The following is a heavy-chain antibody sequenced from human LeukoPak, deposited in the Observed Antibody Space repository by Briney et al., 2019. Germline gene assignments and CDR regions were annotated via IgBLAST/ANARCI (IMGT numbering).Heavy chain of an antibody. D-gene: IGHD1-26*01. Sequence: SETLSLTCAVYGGSFSGYFWSWIRQPPGKGLEWIGEINHSGSTNYDPSLKSRVTISLDTSKNQFSLKLSSVTAADTAIYYCARARSAKWGFDYWGQGILVTVSS. CDR1: GGSFSGYF. CDR3: ARARSAKWGFDY. V-gene: IGHV4-34*01. CDR2: INHSGST. J-gene: IGHJ4*02.